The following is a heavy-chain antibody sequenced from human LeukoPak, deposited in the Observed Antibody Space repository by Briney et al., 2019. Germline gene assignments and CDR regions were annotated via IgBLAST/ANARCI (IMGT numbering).Heavy chain of an antibody. D-gene: IGHD5-24*01. CDR2: IYYTGSS. CDR1: GDSISNYY. V-gene: IGHV4-59*01. Sequence: TSETLSLTCTVSGDSISNYYWSWIRQSPGTGLEWIGYIYYTGSSRYNPSLKSRVTISVDTSRNQFSLKLTSVTAADTAVYYCARGGDGYHWGNLDYWGQGILVTVSS. CDR3: ARGGDGYHWGNLDY. J-gene: IGHJ4*02.